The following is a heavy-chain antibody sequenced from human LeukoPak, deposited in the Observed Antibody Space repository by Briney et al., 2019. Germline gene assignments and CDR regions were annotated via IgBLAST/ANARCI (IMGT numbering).Heavy chain of an antibody. Sequence: SVKVSCKASGGTFSSYAISWVRQAPGQGLEWMGEIIPIFGTANYAQKFQGRVTITADESTSTAYMELSSLRSEDTAVYYCARGRQWLVRLDYYYYGMDVWGQGTTVTVSS. CDR3: ARGRQWLVRLDYYYYGMDV. CDR2: IIPIFGTA. V-gene: IGHV1-69*13. D-gene: IGHD6-19*01. CDR1: GGTFSSYA. J-gene: IGHJ6*02.